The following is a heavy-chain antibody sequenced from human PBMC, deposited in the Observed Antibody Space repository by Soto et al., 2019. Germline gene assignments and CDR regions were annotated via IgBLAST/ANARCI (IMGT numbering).Heavy chain of an antibody. V-gene: IGHV4-59*02. J-gene: IGHJ4*02. CDR1: GDSVTSHY. CDR3: AKGGADCSSTSCYLYYFDY. Sequence: SETLSLTCSFLGDSVTSHYLTWIRQSPEKGLEWIGYMHYTGFSHYNPSLKSRLTISVDRSKNQFTLQLTSVTVEDTAVYYCAKGGADCSSTSCYLYYFDYWGQGTLVTVSS. D-gene: IGHD2-2*01. CDR2: MHYTGFS.